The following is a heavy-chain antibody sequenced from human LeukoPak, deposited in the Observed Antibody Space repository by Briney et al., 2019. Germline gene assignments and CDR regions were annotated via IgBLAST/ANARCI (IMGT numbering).Heavy chain of an antibody. D-gene: IGHD1-26*01. CDR3: ARDKIVGPTTLDY. CDR1: GLTFSSYS. Sequence: PGGSLRLSCAASGLTFSSYSMNWVRQAPGKGLEWVSSISSSSSYIYYADSVKGRFTISRDNAKNSLYLQMNSLRADDTAVYYCARDKIVGPTTLDYWGQGILVTVSS. CDR2: ISSSSSYI. J-gene: IGHJ4*02. V-gene: IGHV3-21*01.